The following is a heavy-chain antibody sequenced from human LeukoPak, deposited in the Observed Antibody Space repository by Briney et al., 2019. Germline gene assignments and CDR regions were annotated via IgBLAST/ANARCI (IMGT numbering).Heavy chain of an antibody. V-gene: IGHV1-69*06. CDR3: ARRYCSGGNCYSGGYYYMDV. Sequence: GASVKVSCKASGGTFSSYAISWVRQAPGQGLEWMGGIIPIFGTANYAQKFQGRVTITADKSTSTAYMELSSLRSEDTAVYYCARRYCSGGNCYSGGYYYMDVWGKGTTVTVSS. J-gene: IGHJ6*03. CDR1: GGTFSSYA. D-gene: IGHD2-15*01. CDR2: IIPIFGTA.